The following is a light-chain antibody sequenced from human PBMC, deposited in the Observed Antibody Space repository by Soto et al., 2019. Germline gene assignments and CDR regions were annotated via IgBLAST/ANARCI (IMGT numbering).Light chain of an antibody. J-gene: IGKJ1*01. Sequence: DIQMTQSPSTLSASVGDRVTITCRASQSISSWLAWYQQKPGKAPKLLIYKASNLESGVPSRFSGCGSGTEFTLTISSLQPDDFATYYCQQFNTYRTFGQGTKVEIK. CDR2: KAS. CDR3: QQFNTYRT. CDR1: QSISSW. V-gene: IGKV1-5*03.